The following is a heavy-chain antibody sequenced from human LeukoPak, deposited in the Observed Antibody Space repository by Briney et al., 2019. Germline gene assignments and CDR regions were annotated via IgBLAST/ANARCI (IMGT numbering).Heavy chain of an antibody. CDR1: GFTVSSNY. D-gene: IGHD4-17*01. CDR2: IYSGDNT. Sequence: GGSLRLSCAASGFTVSSNYMSWVRQAPGKGLEWVSVIYSGDNTYYADSVKGRSTISRDISKNTLYLQMNSLRAEDTAVYYCAKDGVYGDYGGYFDYWGQGTLVTVSS. J-gene: IGHJ4*02. CDR3: AKDGVYGDYGGYFDY. V-gene: IGHV3-66*01.